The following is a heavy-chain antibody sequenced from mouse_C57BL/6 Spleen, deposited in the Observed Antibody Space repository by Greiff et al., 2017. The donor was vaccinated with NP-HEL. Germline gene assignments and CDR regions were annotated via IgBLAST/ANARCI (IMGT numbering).Heavy chain of an antibody. CDR3: ARFPYGNYVPYAMDY. J-gene: IGHJ4*01. CDR1: GFTFTDYY. D-gene: IGHD2-1*01. Sequence: EVKLVESGGGLVQPGGSLSLSCAASGFTFTDYYMSWVRQPPGKALEWLGFIRNKANGYTTEYSASVKGRFTISRANSQSILYLQMNALRAEDSATYYCARFPYGNYVPYAMDYWGQGTSVTVSS. V-gene: IGHV7-3*01. CDR2: IRNKANGYTT.